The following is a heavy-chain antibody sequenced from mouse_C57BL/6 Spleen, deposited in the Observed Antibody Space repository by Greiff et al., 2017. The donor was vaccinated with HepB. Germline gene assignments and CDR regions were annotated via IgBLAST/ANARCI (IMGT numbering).Heavy chain of an antibody. CDR2: IYPGSGST. CDR3: ARIGPYSNYGFDY. J-gene: IGHJ2*01. CDR1: GYTITSYW. Sequence: QVQLQQPGAELVKPGASVKMSCKASGYTITSYWITWVKQRPGQGLEWIGDIYPGSGSTNYNEKFKSKAKLTVDTSSSTAYMQLSSLTSEDSAVYYCARIGPYSNYGFDYWGQGTTLTVSS. D-gene: IGHD2-5*01. V-gene: IGHV1-55*01.